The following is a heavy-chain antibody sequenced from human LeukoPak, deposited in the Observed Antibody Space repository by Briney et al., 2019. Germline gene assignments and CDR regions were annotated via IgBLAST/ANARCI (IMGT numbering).Heavy chain of an antibody. J-gene: IGHJ6*03. V-gene: IGHV1-69*05. CDR2: INPIFGTA. Sequence: ASGKVSCKASGATFTSYAISWVRQAPGQGLEWMGGINPIFGTANYAQKFQGRVTITTDQSTSTAYLELSSLRSEDTAVYYCASITLRVVVPPAIVADYMHVWGKGTTVTVSS. D-gene: IGHD2-2*02. CDR3: ASITLRVVVPPAIVADYMHV. CDR1: GATFTSYA.